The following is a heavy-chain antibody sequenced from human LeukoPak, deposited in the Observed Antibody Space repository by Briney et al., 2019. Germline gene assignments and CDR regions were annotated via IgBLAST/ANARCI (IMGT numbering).Heavy chain of an antibody. D-gene: IGHD4-17*01. V-gene: IGHV4-31*03. CDR2: IYYSGST. CDR1: GGSISSGGYY. J-gene: IGHJ4*02. CDR3: ARGYGDYEGYYFDY. Sequence: SQTLSLTCTVPGGSISSGGYYWSWIRQHPGKGLGWIGYIYYSGSTYYNPSLKSRVTISVDTSKNQFSLKLSSVTAADTAVYYCARGYGDYEGYYFDYWGQGTLVTVSS.